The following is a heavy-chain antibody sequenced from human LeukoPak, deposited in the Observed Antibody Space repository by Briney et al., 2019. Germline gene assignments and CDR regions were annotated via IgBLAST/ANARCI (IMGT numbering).Heavy chain of an antibody. V-gene: IGHV1-18*01. J-gene: IGHJ4*02. CDR1: GYTFTSYG. CDR2: ISAYNGNT. CDR3: ASSEDYDFWSGYYPFDY. D-gene: IGHD3-3*01. Sequence: GASVKVSCKASGYTFTSYGISWVRQAPGQGREWMGWISAYNGNTNYAQKLQGRVTMTTDTSTSTAYMELRSLRSDDTAVYSCASSEDYDFWSGYYPFDYWGQGPVVPVSS.